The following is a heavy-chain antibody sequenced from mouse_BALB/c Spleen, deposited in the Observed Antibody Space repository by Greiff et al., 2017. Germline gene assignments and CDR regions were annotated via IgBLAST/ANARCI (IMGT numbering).Heavy chain of an antibody. CDR3: ARLDYDYGYYFDY. Sequence: VKVVESGAELMKPGASVKISCKATGYTFSSYWIEWVKQRPGHGLEWIGEILPGSGSTNYNEKFKGKATFTADTSSNTAYMQLSSLTSEDSAVYYCARLDYDYGYYFDYWGQGTTLTVSS. CDR1: GYTFSSYW. D-gene: IGHD2-4*01. CDR2: ILPGSGST. V-gene: IGHV1-9*01. J-gene: IGHJ2*01.